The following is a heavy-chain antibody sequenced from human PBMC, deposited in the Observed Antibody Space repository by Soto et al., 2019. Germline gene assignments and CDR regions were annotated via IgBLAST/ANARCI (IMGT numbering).Heavy chain of an antibody. CDR2: MNPNSGHT. Sequence: QVQLVQSGAEVKKPGASVKVSCKAPGYTCTSYDINWVRQATGQGLEWMGWMNPNSGHTGYAQKFQGRVTMTRNTSVSTAYMELSSLRSEDTAVYYCARGRDIVVVFGRTHNWFDPWGQVTLFTVSS. CDR1: GYTCTSYD. J-gene: IGHJ5*02. D-gene: IGHD2-2*01. V-gene: IGHV1-8*01. CDR3: ARGRDIVVVFGRTHNWFDP.